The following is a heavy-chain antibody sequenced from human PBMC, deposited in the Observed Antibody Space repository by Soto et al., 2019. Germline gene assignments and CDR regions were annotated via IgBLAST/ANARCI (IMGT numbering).Heavy chain of an antibody. J-gene: IGHJ4*02. Sequence: QVQLQESGPGLVEPSQTLSLTCTVSGDSISSGYFWSWIRQSPGKGLEWIGHTYNSGTTYNNPSRRSRGTISIDTSRNQFSLRLTSVTAADTAAYYCARGPSADKIDYWGQGTLVTVSS. V-gene: IGHV4-30-4*01. CDR1: GDSISSGYF. CDR2: TYNSGTT. D-gene: IGHD3-3*01. CDR3: ARGPSADKIDY.